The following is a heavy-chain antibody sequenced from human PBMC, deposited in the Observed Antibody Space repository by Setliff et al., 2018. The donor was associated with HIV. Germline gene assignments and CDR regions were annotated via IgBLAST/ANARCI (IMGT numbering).Heavy chain of an antibody. D-gene: IGHD5-12*01. CDR2: INPKSGAT. CDR3: ARIPKVVSRYQYFFDF. J-gene: IGHJ4*02. V-gene: IGHV1-2*02. CDR1: GYPFIDHY. Sequence: WASVKVSCKASGYPFIDHYVHWVRQAPGQEFEWMGWINPKSGATNYREKFQGRVSMTRDTSVRTVYTELNSLRSDDTAIYYCARIPKVVSRYQYFFDFWGQGTLVTVSS.